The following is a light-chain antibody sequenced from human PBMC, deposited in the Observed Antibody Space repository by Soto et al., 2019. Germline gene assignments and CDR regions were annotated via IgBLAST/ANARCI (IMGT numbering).Light chain of an antibody. CDR2: GAS. Sequence: EIVLTQSPGTLSLSPGERATLSCRASQSVSSSYLAWYQQKPGQAPRLLIYGASSRATGIPDRFSGSGSGTDFTLTISRLEPEAFAVYYCQQYRSSPPYTFGQGTKLEIK. CDR1: QSVSSSY. CDR3: QQYRSSPPYT. J-gene: IGKJ2*01. V-gene: IGKV3-20*01.